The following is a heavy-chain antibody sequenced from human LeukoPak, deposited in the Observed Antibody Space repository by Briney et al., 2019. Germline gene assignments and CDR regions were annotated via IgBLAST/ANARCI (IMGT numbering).Heavy chain of an antibody. V-gene: IGHV3-7*01. J-gene: IGHJ4*02. CDR3: ARDPGRYFDGSIYNYVYYFDY. Sequence: PGGSLRLSCAASGFNFNSYWMSWVRQAPGKGLEWVANIKQDGSEKYYVDSVKGRFTISRDNAKNSLYLQMNSPRAEDTAVYYCARDPGRYFDGSIYNYVYYFDYWGQGTLVTVSS. CDR1: GFNFNSYW. CDR2: IKQDGSEK. D-gene: IGHD3-22*01.